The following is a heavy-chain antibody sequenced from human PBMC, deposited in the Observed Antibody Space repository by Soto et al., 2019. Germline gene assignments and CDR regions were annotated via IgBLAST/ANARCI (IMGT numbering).Heavy chain of an antibody. CDR3: AKEMVRGANTFATPFDY. D-gene: IGHD3-10*01. J-gene: IGHJ4*02. CDR1: GFTFSSYG. Sequence: QVQLVESGGGVVQPGRSLRLSCAASGFTFSSYGMHWVRQAPGKGLEWVAVISYDGSNKYYADSVKGRFTISRDNSKNTLYLQMNSLRAEDTAVYYCAKEMVRGANTFATPFDYWGQGTLVTVSS. CDR2: ISYDGSNK. V-gene: IGHV3-30*18.